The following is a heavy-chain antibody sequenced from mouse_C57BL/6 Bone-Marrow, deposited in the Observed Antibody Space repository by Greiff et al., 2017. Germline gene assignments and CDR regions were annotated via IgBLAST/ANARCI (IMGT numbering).Heavy chain of an antibody. Sequence: VQLQQPGAELVRPGTSVKLSCKASGYTFTSYWMHWVKQRPGQGLEWIGVIDPSDSSTNYNQKFKGKATLTVDTSSSTAYMQLSSLTSEDSAVYYFARRALLPWGQGTLVTVSA. CDR1: GYTFTSYW. V-gene: IGHV1-59*01. J-gene: IGHJ3*01. CDR2: IDPSDSST. CDR3: ARRALLP. D-gene: IGHD2-10*01.